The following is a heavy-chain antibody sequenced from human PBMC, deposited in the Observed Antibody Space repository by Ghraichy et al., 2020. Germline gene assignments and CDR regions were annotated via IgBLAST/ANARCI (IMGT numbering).Heavy chain of an antibody. CDR1: GGSFSGYY. CDR2: INHSGST. J-gene: IGHJ4*02. CDR3: ARGSGDFWSGYRGIDDY. D-gene: IGHD3-3*01. V-gene: IGHV4-34*01. Sequence: SETLSLTCAVYGGSFSGYYWSWIRQPPGKGLEWIGEINHSGSTNYNPSLKSRVTISVDTSKNQFSLKLSSVTAADTAVYYCARGSGDFWSGYRGIDDYWGQGTLVTVSS.